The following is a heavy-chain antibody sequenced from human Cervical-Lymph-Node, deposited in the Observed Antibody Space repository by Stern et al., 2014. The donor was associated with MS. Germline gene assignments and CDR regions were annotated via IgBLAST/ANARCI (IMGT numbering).Heavy chain of an antibody. CDR3: ATDRPFEVVIYALDI. V-gene: IGHV1-24*01. J-gene: IGHJ3*02. CDR1: GYTLTELS. Sequence: VQLVESGAEVKKPGASVKVSCKVSGYTLTELSMHWVRQAPGNGLAWMGSFDPVDGETIYAQKFQGRVTMTEDTSADTAYMELNSLRSEDTAVYYCATDRPFEVVIYALDIWGQGTMVTVSS. CDR2: FDPVDGET. D-gene: IGHD3-3*01.